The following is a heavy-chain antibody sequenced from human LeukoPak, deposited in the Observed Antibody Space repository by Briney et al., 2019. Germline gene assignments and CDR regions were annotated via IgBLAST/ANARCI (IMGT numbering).Heavy chain of an antibody. V-gene: IGHV3-7*01. J-gene: IGHJ4*02. CDR3: ARGTRFTRGVVVPAVSLYYFDY. D-gene: IGHD2-2*01. Sequence: GGSLRLSCAASGFTFSSNWMSWVREAPGKGLEWVAHIKQDGSEKYYVDSVRGRFTISRDNAKNTLYLQMDNLRAEDTAVYYRARGTRFTRGVVVPAVSLYYFDYWGQRTLDTVSS. CDR2: IKQDGSEK. CDR1: GFTFSSNW.